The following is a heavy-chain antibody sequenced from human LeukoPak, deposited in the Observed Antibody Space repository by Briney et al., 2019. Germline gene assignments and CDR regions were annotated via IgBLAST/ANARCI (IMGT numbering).Heavy chain of an antibody. CDR3: ARGGGYYDSSGIIDY. V-gene: IGHV3-23*01. Sequence: QTGGSLRLSCAASGFTFNIFAMSWVRQAPGKGLEWVASISSRGDYTFYIDSVKGRFTISRDNPKNTLYLEMNGLRAEDTAVYYCARGGGYYDSSGIIDYWGQGTLVTVSS. CDR2: ISSRGDYT. J-gene: IGHJ4*02. D-gene: IGHD3-22*01. CDR1: GFTFNIFA.